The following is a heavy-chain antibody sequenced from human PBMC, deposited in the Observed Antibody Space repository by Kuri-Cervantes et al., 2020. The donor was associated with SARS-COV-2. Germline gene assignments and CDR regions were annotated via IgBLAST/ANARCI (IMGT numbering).Heavy chain of an antibody. V-gene: IGHV1-8*02. Sequence: ASVKVSCKASGGTFSSYAISWVRQAPGQGLEWMGWMNPNSGNTGYAQKFQGRVTMTRNTSISTAYMELSSLRSEDTAVYYCANTRNWFDPWGQGTLVTVSS. CDR2: MNPNSGNT. J-gene: IGHJ5*02. CDR1: GGTFSSYA. CDR3: ANTRNWFDP.